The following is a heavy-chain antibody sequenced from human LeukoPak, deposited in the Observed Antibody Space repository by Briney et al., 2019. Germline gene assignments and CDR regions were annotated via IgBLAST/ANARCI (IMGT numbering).Heavy chain of an antibody. D-gene: IGHD3-16*01. J-gene: IGHJ2*01. CDR1: GFTFSSYA. Sequence: GGSLRLSCAASGFTFSSYAMSWVRQAPGKGLEWVANIKQDGSEKYYVDSVKGRFTISRDNAKNSLYLQMNSLRAEDTAVYYCASVTLIGGWYFDLWGRGTLVTVSS. V-gene: IGHV3-7*01. CDR2: IKQDGSEK. CDR3: ASVTLIGGWYFDL.